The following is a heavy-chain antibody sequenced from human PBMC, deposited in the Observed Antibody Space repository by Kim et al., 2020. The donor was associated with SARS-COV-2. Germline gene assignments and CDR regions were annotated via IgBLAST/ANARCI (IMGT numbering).Heavy chain of an antibody. CDR3: ARGNYYGSGSSAFYEDYFDY. CDR2: IWYDGSNK. V-gene: IGHV3-33*01. CDR1: GFTFSSYG. J-gene: IGHJ4*02. D-gene: IGHD3-10*01. Sequence: GGSLRLSCAASGFTFSSYGMHWVRQAPGKGLESVAVIWYDGSNKYYADSVKGRFTISRDNSKNTLYLQMNSLRAEDTAVYYCARGNYYGSGSSAFYEDYFDYWGQGTLVTVSS.